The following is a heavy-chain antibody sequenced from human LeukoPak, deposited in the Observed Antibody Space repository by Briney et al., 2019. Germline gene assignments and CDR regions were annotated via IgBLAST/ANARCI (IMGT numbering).Heavy chain of an antibody. V-gene: IGHV4-61*02. CDR1: GGSLSSGTYY. Sequence: SQTLSLTCTVSGGSLSSGTYYWSWLRQPAGTGLEWIGRISTSESTNYNSSLKSRVTISVDTSKNQFSLKLSSVTAADTAVYYCARGALPGADKYYFDYWGQGTLVTVSS. D-gene: IGHD1-14*01. CDR3: ARGALPGADKYYFDY. CDR2: ISTSEST. J-gene: IGHJ4*02.